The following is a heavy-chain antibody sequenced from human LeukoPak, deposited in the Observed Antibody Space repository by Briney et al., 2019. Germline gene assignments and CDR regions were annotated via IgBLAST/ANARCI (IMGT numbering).Heavy chain of an antibody. CDR1: GYTFTGYY. CDR2: INPNSGGT. V-gene: IGHV1-2*02. J-gene: IGHJ4*02. D-gene: IGHD1-26*01. CDR3: ARDTGRSYSARYYFDY. Sequence: ASVKVSCKASGYTFTGYYMHWVRQAPGQGLEWMGWINPNSGGTNYAQKFQGRVTMTRDTSISTAYMELSRLRSDDTAVYYCARDTGRSYSARYYFDYWGQGTLVTVSS.